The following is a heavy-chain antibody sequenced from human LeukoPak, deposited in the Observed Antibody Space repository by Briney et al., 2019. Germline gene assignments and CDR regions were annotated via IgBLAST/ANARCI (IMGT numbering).Heavy chain of an antibody. CDR1: GFTFTSYG. Sequence: SLRLSCAASGFTFTSYGMHWVRQAPGKGLEWVAVIWYDGSNKYYADSVKGRFTISRDNSKNTLYLQMNSLRAEDTAVYYCAKDPREYYDFWSGSYFDYWGQGTLVTVSS. J-gene: IGHJ4*02. CDR3: AKDPREYYDFWSGSYFDY. D-gene: IGHD3-3*01. V-gene: IGHV3-33*06. CDR2: IWYDGSNK.